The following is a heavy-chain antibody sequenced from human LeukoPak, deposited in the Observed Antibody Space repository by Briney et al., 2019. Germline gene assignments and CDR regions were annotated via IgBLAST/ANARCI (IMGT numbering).Heavy chain of an antibody. V-gene: IGHV1-2*07. D-gene: IGHD3-22*01. CDR3: ASLHGAPPMVEYYYDSSGYYGRDY. CDR1: GYTFTGYY. CDR2: INPNSGGT. J-gene: IGHJ4*02. Sequence: ASVKVSCKPSGYTFTGYYIHWVRQAPGQGLEWMGWINPNSGGTNYAHKFQGTVTMTRDTSTSTAYMQLSRLRSDDTAVYYCASLHGAPPMVEYYYDSSGYYGRDYWGQGTLVTVSS.